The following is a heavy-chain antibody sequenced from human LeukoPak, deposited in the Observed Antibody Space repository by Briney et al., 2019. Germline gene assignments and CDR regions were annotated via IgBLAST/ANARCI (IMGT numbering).Heavy chain of an antibody. D-gene: IGHD6-19*01. J-gene: IGHJ5*02. CDR3: ARVPPYSSGRGGFDP. Sequence: SETLSLTCTVSGGSITIYYWSWIRQPAEKGLEWIGYIYYTGSAYYNPSLKSRVTISVDTSNNQFSLKLSSVTVADTAVYFCARVPPYSSGRGGFDPWGQGTLVTVSS. V-gene: IGHV4-59*01. CDR2: IYYTGSA. CDR1: GGSITIYY.